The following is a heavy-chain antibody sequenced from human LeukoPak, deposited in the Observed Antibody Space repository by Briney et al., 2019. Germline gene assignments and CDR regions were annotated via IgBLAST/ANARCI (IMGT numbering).Heavy chain of an antibody. V-gene: IGHV3-21*01. CDR1: GFTFSSYS. Sequence: GGSLRLSCAASGFTFSSYSMNWVRQAPGKGLEWVSSISSSSSYIYYADSVKDRFTISRDNAKNSLCLQMNSLRAEDTAVYYCARFGYSYGSPDYYFDYWGQGTLVTVSS. D-gene: IGHD5-18*01. CDR2: ISSSSSYI. J-gene: IGHJ4*02. CDR3: ARFGYSYGSPDYYFDY.